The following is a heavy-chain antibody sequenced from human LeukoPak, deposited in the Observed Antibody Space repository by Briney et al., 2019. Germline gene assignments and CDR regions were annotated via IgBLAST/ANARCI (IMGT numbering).Heavy chain of an antibody. CDR1: GYTFTNYD. Sequence: ASVKVSCKASGYTFTNYDINWVRQAAGQGLEWMGWMNPNSGDTGYAQKFQGRVTMTRDTSTTTVYMEVRSLRSDDTAVYYCARDEVWFGDKPIDYWGQGTLVTVSS. CDR3: ARDEVWFGDKPIDY. CDR2: MNPNSGDT. D-gene: IGHD3-10*01. V-gene: IGHV1-8*01. J-gene: IGHJ4*02.